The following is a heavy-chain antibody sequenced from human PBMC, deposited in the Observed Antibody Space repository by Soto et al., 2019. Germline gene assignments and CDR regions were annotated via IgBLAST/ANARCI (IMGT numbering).Heavy chain of an antibody. V-gene: IGHV3-23*01. CDR2: LSDSGGHT. J-gene: IGHJ6*02. CDR1: GFTFSTYA. CDR3: AKDSQNVLVSAARVYGMDV. Sequence: PGGSLRLSCAGSGFTFSTYAMTWVRQAPGKGLEWVSTLSDSGGHTYYADSVKGRFTISRDNSKNTLYLQMNSLSVEDTAVYYCAKDSQNVLVSAARVYGMDVWGQGTTVTVSS. D-gene: IGHD2-2*01.